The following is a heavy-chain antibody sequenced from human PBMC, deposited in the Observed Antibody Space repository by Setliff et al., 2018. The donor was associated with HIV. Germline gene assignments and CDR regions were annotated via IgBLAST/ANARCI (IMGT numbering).Heavy chain of an antibody. CDR1: GASMTSHY. J-gene: IGHJ4*02. Sequence: PSETLSLTCSVAGASMTSHYLTWIRQPRGMGLEWIGNIYDSGTTKYNPSLRSRVTISVDKSKNQLSLSLDSVTAADTAVYYCATDPKGDGWAYFDSWGQGTLVTVSS. D-gene: IGHD6-19*01. CDR2: IYDSGTT. CDR3: ATDPKGDGWAYFDS. V-gene: IGHV4-59*11.